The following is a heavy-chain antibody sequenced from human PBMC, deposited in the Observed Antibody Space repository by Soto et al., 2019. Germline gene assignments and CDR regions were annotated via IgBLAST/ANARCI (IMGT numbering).Heavy chain of an antibody. Sequence: PSETLSLTCTVSGGSVSNDNFYWSWIRQPPGKGLEWIGYVHSSGITNYNPSLKRRVTISVDTSRNQFSLRLSFVTAADTAVYYCARGLTLGQLPSHFDHWGQGTLVTVSS. D-gene: IGHD3-16*01. J-gene: IGHJ5*02. CDR1: GGSVSNDNFY. CDR3: ARGLTLGQLPSHFDH. CDR2: VHSSGIT. V-gene: IGHV4-61*01.